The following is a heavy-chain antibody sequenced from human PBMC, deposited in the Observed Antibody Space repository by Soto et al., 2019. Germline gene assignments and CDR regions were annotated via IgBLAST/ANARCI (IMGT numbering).Heavy chain of an antibody. CDR3: ARGIRQSSGWDLDN. D-gene: IGHD6-19*01. V-gene: IGHV1-69*06. CDR2: IIPMFGSP. CDR1: GGSFSSDA. J-gene: IGHJ4*02. Sequence: QVQLDQSGAEVQKPGSSVKVSCKASGGSFSSDAISWVRQAPGQGLEWMGGIIPMFGSPNYAPKFQGRVTITADKSTSTLYMELSSLRSDDTAVYYCARGIRQSSGWDLDNWGQGTQVTVSS.